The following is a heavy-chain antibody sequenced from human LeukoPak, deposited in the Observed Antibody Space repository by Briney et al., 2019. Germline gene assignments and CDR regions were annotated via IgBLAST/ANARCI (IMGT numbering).Heavy chain of an antibody. CDR2: MTGPADTT. J-gene: IGHJ4*02. V-gene: IGHV3-23*01. CDR3: AKGAEIDQ. CDR1: GFNFNNFA. Sequence: PGGSLTHTCAASGFNFNNFAMSWVRQAPGKGPEWLSAMTGPADTTYYAESVKGRFTISRDYSKSMVYLQMNSLRVEDTAIYYCAKGAEIDQWGQRCLVTVSS.